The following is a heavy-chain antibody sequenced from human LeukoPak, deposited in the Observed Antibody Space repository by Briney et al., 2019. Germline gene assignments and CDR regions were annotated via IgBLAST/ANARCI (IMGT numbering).Heavy chain of an antibody. V-gene: IGHV3-9*01. CDR3: AKDILGGVEQQVAGAFDI. CDR1: GFTLDDYA. Sequence: GGSLRLSCAACGFTLDDYAMHWVRQAPGKGVAGVSGISWNSGSIVYADSVKGRVTISRDNAKNSLYLQMNSLKAEDTALYYCAKDILGGVEQQVAGAFDIWGQGTMVTVSS. D-gene: IGHD6-13*01. CDR2: ISWNSGSI. J-gene: IGHJ3*02.